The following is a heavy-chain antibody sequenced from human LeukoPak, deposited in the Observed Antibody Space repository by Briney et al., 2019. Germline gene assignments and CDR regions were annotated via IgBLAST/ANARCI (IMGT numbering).Heavy chain of an antibody. J-gene: IGHJ4*02. D-gene: IGHD3-3*01. V-gene: IGHV3-48*03. CDR1: GFTFSSYE. Sequence: AGGSLRLSCAASGFTFSSYEMNWVRQAPGKGLEWVSYISSSGSTIYYADSAKGRFTISRDNAKNSLYLQMNSLRAEDTAVYYCARDRNTDFWSGYYTNYFDYWGQGTLVTVSS. CDR2: ISSSGSTI. CDR3: ARDRNTDFWSGYYTNYFDY.